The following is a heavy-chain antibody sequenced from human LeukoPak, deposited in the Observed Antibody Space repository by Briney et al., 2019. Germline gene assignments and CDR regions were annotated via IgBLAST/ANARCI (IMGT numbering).Heavy chain of an antibody. CDR1: GFTFDDYA. CDR2: ISWNSGSI. D-gene: IGHD5-18*01. V-gene: IGHV3-9*01. J-gene: IGHJ5*02. Sequence: PGGSLRLSCAASGFTFDDYAMHWVRQAPGKGLEWVSGISWNSGSIHYADSVKGRFTISRDNAKNSLHLQMNSLRAEDTALYYCARDRGVDTAMVNWFDPWGQGTLVTVSS. CDR3: ARDRGVDTAMVNWFDP.